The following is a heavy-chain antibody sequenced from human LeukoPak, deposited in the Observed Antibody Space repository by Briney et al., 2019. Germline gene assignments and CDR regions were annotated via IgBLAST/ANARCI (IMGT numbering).Heavy chain of an antibody. J-gene: IGHJ4*02. CDR3: ARGFGGHWNDVQYYFDY. Sequence: ASVKVSCKASGYTFTGYYMHWVRQAPGQGLEWMGWINPNSGGTNYAQKFQGRVTMTRDTSTSTAYMELSRLRSDDTAVYYCARGFGGHWNDVQYYFDYWGQGTLVTVSS. CDR2: INPNSGGT. V-gene: IGHV1-2*02. CDR1: GYTFTGYY. D-gene: IGHD1-1*01.